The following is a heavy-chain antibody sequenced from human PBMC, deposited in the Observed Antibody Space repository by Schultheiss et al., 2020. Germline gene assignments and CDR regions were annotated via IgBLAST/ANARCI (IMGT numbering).Heavy chain of an antibody. D-gene: IGHD3-10*01. Sequence: SETLSLTCTVSGGSISSYYWSWIRQPPGKGLEWIGEIHHSGSTYYNPSLKSRVTISVDTSKNQFSLKLSSVTAADTAVYYCARAEGDYYGSGSPPDYWGQGTLVTVSS. J-gene: IGHJ4*02. V-gene: IGHV4-59*04. CDR3: ARAEGDYYGSGSPPDY. CDR1: GGSISSYY. CDR2: IHHSGST.